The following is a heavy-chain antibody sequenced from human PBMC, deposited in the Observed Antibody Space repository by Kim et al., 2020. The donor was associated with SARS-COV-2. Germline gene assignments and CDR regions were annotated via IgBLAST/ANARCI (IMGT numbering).Heavy chain of an antibody. CDR1: GFTFSSYW. D-gene: IGHD5-12*01. CDR3: ARDKVSGYDPYYFDY. Sequence: GGSLTLSCAASGFTFSSYWMSWVRQAPGKGLEWVANIKQDGSEKYYVDSVKGRFTISRDNAKNSLYLQMNSLRAEDTAVYYCARDKVSGYDPYYFDYWGQGTLVTVSS. V-gene: IGHV3-7*01. CDR2: IKQDGSEK. J-gene: IGHJ4*02.